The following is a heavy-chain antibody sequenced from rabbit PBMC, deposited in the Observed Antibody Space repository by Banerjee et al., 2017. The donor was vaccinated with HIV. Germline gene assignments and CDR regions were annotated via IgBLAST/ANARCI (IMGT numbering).Heavy chain of an antibody. D-gene: IGHD6-1*01. J-gene: IGHJ4*01. CDR1: GFSFSSYYY. V-gene: IGHV1S45*01. CDR3: VRATIDGGIIYAYSL. Sequence: QEQLEESGGDLVKPEGSLTLTCTASGFSFSSYYYMCWVRQAPGKGLEWIACIDAGGSDSTHYTSWAKGRFTISKTSSTTVTLQLNSLTAADTATYFCVRATIDGGIIYAYSLWGQGTLVTVS. CDR2: IDAGGSDST.